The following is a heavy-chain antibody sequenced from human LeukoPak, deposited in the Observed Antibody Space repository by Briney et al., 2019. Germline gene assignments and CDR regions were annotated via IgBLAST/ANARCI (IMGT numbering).Heavy chain of an antibody. J-gene: IGHJ4*02. Sequence: SETLSLTCTVSGYSISSGYYWGWIRQPPGKGLEWIGSIYHSGSTYYNPSLKSRVTISVDTSRNQFSLKLSSVTAADTAVYYGARDDSSGYYVDYWGQGTLVTVSS. D-gene: IGHD3-22*01. CDR3: ARDDSSGYYVDY. CDR1: GYSISSGYY. CDR2: IYHSGST. V-gene: IGHV4-38-2*02.